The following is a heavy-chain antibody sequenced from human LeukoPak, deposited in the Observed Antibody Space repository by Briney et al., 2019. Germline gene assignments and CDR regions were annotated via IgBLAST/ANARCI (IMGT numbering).Heavy chain of an antibody. Sequence: SVKVSCKASGGTFSSYAISWVRQAPGQGLEWMGGIIPIFGTANYAQKFQGRVTITTDESTSTAYMELSSLRSEDTAVYYCARGVVVVTAIREHDAFDIWGQGTVVTVSS. D-gene: IGHD2-21*02. J-gene: IGHJ3*02. CDR3: ARGVVVVTAIREHDAFDI. CDR1: GGTFSSYA. V-gene: IGHV1-69*05. CDR2: IIPIFGTA.